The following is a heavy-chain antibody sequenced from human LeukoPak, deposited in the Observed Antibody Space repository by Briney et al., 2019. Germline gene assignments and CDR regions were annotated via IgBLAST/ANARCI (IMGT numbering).Heavy chain of an antibody. CDR1: GDSVSTTSWY. J-gene: IGHJ4*02. D-gene: IGHD2-21*01. Sequence: SETLSLTCTVSGDSVSTTSWYWGWIRQSPGKGLEWIGSFYYSGTTYFNPSLRSRATISVDTSKNQFSLRLTSLTAADTAVYYCAVPGPTSSYFSDFWSPGTLITVSS. V-gene: IGHV4-39*07. CDR3: AVPGPTSSYFSDF. CDR2: FYYSGTT.